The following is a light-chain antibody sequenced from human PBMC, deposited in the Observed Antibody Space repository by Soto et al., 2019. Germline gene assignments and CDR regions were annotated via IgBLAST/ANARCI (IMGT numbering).Light chain of an antibody. V-gene: IGKV3-20*01. J-gene: IGKJ4*01. CDR1: QSFSSSY. CDR3: QQSGTSPHT. Sequence: EIVLTQSPGTLSLSPGERATLSCRASQSFSSSYLAWYQQKPGQAPRLLIYGASSRATGIPDRFSGSGSGTDFTLTISRLEPEYFAVYYCQQSGTSPHTFGGGTKVEIK. CDR2: GAS.